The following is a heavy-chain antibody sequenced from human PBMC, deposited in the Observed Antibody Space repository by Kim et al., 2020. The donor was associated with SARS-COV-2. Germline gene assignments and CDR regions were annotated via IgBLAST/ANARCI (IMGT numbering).Heavy chain of an antibody. V-gene: IGHV3-23*01. Sequence: GGSLRLSCAASGFRFSNYAMTWVRQAPGKGLEWVSSISSNGGRTYYADSVKGRFTISRDNSKNTLYLQMNSLRTDDTALYYCAKNREDMTSSSYGMDVWGQGTTVTVSS. CDR2: ISSNGGRT. D-gene: IGHD6-6*01. J-gene: IGHJ6*02. CDR3: AKNREDMTSSSYGMDV. CDR1: GFRFSNYA.